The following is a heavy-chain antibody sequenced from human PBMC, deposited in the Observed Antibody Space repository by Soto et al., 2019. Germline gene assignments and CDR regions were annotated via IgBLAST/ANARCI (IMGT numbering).Heavy chain of an antibody. Sequence: QVQLVQSRGEVKKPGASVKVSCKTSGSSFTTYGISWVRQAPGQGLEWMGWISGYNGNTNYAQKLQGRVTMTTDTATSTAYMELRSLRSDDTAVYYCAREVPAPYYYYGMDVWGQGSTVTVSS. CDR2: ISGYNGNT. J-gene: IGHJ6*02. V-gene: IGHV1-18*01. CDR3: AREVPAPYYYYGMDV. CDR1: GSSFTTYG.